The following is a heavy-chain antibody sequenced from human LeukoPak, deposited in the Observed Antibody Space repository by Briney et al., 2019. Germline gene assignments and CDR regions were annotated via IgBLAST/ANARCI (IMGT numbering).Heavy chain of an antibody. CDR1: GFTFSSYS. CDR2: ISSSSSTI. D-gene: IGHD4-17*01. J-gene: IGHJ6*02. V-gene: IGHV3-48*04. CDR3: ATTVTTFYYYGMDV. Sequence: QPGGSLRPSCAASGFTFSSYSMNWVRQAPGKGLEWVSYISSSSSTIYYADSVKGRFTISRDNAKNSLYLQMNSLRAEDTAVYYCATTVTTFYYYGMDVWGQGTTVTVSS.